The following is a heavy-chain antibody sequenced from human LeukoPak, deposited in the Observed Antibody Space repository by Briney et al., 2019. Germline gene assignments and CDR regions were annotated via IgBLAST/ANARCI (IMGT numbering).Heavy chain of an antibody. D-gene: IGHD1-26*01. Sequence: QPGGSLRLSCSVSGFTFSNYWMSWVRQIPGKELESVANIQERGLERYYVDSVKGRFTISRDNAKNSLFLQMNSLRHEDTAVYYCARDIPRGASYFDYWGQGTLVTFSS. CDR1: GFTFSNYW. J-gene: IGHJ4*02. V-gene: IGHV3-7*01. CDR3: ARDIPRGASYFDY. CDR2: IQERGLER.